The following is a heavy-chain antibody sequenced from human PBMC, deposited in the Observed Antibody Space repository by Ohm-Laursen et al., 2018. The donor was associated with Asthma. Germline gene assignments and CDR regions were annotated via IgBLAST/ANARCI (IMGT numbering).Heavy chain of an antibody. V-gene: IGHV3-11*06. D-gene: IGHD4-11*01. CDR1: GFTFSDYY. CDR3: ARVVTTVTTFDY. J-gene: IGHJ4*02. Sequence: SLRLSCAASGFTFSDYYMSWIRQAPGKGLEWVSYISSSSSYTNYADSVKSRFTISRDNAKNSLYLQMNSLRAEDTAVYYCARVVTTVTTFDYWGQGTLVTVSS. CDR2: ISSSSSYT.